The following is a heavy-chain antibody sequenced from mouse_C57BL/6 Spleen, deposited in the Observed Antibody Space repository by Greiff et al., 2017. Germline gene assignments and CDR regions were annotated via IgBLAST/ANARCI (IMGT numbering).Heavy chain of an antibody. CDR2: IYPGDGDT. Sequence: VQLQQSGPELVKPGASVKISCKASGYAFSSSWMNWVKQRPGKGLEWIGRIYPGDGDTNYNGKFKGKATLTADKSSSTAYMQLSSLTSEDSAVYFCARSPHYYECYFGYWGQGTTLTVSS. J-gene: IGHJ2*01. CDR1: GYAFSSSW. CDR3: ARSPHYYECYFGY. V-gene: IGHV1-82*01. D-gene: IGHD1-2*01.